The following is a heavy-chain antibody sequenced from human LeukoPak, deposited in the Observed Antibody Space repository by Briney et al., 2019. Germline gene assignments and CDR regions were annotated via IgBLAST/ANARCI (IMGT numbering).Heavy chain of an antibody. Sequence: GESLNIYCRGSGYIFTTYWIGWVRQMPGKGLEWMGIIYPGDSDTRYTPSFQGQVTMSADKSINTAYLQWSSLKASDTAMYYCAPRHGCRSTSCPTDYWVQGTLVTVSP. CDR1: GYIFTTYW. D-gene: IGHD2-2*01. CDR3: APRHGCRSTSCPTDY. J-gene: IGHJ4*02. CDR2: IYPGDSDT. V-gene: IGHV5-51*01.